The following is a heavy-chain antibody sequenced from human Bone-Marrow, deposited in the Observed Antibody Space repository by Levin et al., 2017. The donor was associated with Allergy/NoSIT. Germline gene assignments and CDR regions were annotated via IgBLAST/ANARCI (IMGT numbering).Heavy chain of an antibody. J-gene: IGHJ5*02. V-gene: IGHV4-39*01. CDR1: GGSISSSSYY. CDR3: ARHSSWGYNWFDP. D-gene: IGHD6-13*01. CDR2: IYYSGST. Sequence: SETLSLTCTVSGGSISSSSYYWGWIRQPPGKGLEWIGSIYYSGSTYYNPSLKSRVTISVDTSKNQFSLKLSSVTAADTAVYYCARHSSWGYNWFDPWGQGTLVTVSS.